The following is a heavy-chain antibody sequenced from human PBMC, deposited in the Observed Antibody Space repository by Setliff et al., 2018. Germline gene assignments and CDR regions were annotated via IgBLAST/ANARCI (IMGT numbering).Heavy chain of an antibody. J-gene: IGHJ3*02. CDR1: GYTFTNYW. CDR2: IYPADSDT. V-gene: IGHV5-51*01. CDR3: ARVGPLTDDAFDI. Sequence: PGESLKISCKGSGYTFTNYWIAWVRQMPGKGLEYMGIIYPADSDTTYSPSFQGQVTMSADKSINTAYLQWSSLKASDTAIYYCARVGPLTDDAFDIWGQGTMVTVSS. D-gene: IGHD1-26*01.